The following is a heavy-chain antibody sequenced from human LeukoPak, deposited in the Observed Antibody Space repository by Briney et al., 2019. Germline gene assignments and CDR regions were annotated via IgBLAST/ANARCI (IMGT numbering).Heavy chain of an antibody. CDR1: GGSISSNNYY. CDR3: ARANRRQQLVRGWFDP. Sequence: SETLSLTCTVSGGSISSNNYYWGWIRQPPGKGLEWIGSIYYSGSTYYNPSLKSRVTISVDTSKNQFSLKLSSVTAADTAVYYCARANRRQQLVRGWFDPWGQGTLVTVSS. J-gene: IGHJ5*02. CDR2: IYYSGST. V-gene: IGHV4-39*07. D-gene: IGHD6-13*01.